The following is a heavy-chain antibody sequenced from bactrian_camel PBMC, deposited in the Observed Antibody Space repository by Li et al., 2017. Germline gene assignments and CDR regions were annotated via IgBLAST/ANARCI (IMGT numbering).Heavy chain of an antibody. V-gene: IGHV3S1*01. Sequence: HVQLVESGGGLVQPGGSLTLSCAASGFTFSTYWMNWVRQAPGMGLEWVSTINGGGATYYADSVKGRFTISRDNAKNTLYLQLDSLKTEDTAMYYCARAGVIYGMEYWGKGTQVTVS. D-gene: IGHD3*01. CDR2: INGGGAT. CDR1: GFTFSTYW. J-gene: IGHJ7*01.